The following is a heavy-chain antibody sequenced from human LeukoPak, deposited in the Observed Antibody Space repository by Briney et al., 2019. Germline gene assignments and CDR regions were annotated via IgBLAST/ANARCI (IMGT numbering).Heavy chain of an antibody. CDR3: ANDRGVLWFGEESPYFDF. CDR1: GFTSSSYA. J-gene: IGHJ4*02. D-gene: IGHD3-10*01. V-gene: IGHV3-23*01. CDR2: ISGSGGST. Sequence: PAVSLRFSSAASGFTSSSYAMIWVRQAPGKVLEWVSAISGSGGSTYYADSVKIRFTMSRDNSNNTLYLQMHSLRGEDTRVYYCANDRGVLWFGEESPYFDFWGEGPLVTVSS.